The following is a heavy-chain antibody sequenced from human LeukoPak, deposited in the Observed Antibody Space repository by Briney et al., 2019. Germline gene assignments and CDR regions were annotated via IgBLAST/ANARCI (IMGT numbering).Heavy chain of an antibody. Sequence: GESLKISCKGSGFSYTSYWIGWVRQMPGKGLEWMGIIYPGDSDTRYSPSFRGQVTISADKSIGTAYLQWSSLKASDTAMYYCARRPANSGYYYDYWGQGTLVTVSS. CDR1: GFSYTSYW. CDR3: ARRPANSGYYYDY. V-gene: IGHV5-51*01. D-gene: IGHD3-22*01. CDR2: IYPGDSDT. J-gene: IGHJ4*02.